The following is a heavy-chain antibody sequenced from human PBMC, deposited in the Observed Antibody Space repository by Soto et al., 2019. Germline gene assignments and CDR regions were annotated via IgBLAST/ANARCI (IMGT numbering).Heavy chain of an antibody. CDR3: ARLVGATLVDY. D-gene: IGHD1-26*01. CDR2: IYHSGST. CDR1: GDSIGSSNW. Sequence: QVQLQESGPGLVKPSGTLSLTCGVSGDSIGSSNWWSWVRQPPGKGLEWIGEIYHSGSTNYNPSLRGRFTLSXXKSKTHFSLTLSSVTAADTAVYYCARLVGATLVDYWGQGTLVTVSS. V-gene: IGHV4-4*02. J-gene: IGHJ4*02.